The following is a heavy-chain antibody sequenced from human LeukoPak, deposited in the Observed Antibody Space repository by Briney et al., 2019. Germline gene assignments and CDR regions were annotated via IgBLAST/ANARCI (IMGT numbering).Heavy chain of an antibody. CDR2: IYYSGST. V-gene: IGHV4-59*12. Sequence: SETLSLTCTVSGGSISSYYWTWIRQPPGKGLEWIGYIYYSGSTNYNPSLKSRVTISVDTSKNQFSLKLSSVTAADTAVYYCATSNYSLDYWGQGTLVTVSS. CDR1: GGSISSYY. J-gene: IGHJ4*02. CDR3: ATSNYSLDY. D-gene: IGHD1-7*01.